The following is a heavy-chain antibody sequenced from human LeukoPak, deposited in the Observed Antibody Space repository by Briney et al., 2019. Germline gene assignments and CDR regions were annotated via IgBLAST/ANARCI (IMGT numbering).Heavy chain of an antibody. CDR1: GFTFSDYY. V-gene: IGHV3-11*01. D-gene: IGHD4-17*01. CDR2: ISSSGSTI. CDR3: ASTVTRMYYYGMDV. J-gene: IGHJ6*02. Sequence: GGSLRLSCAASGFTFSDYYMSWIRQAPGKGLEGVSYISSSGSTIYYADSVKGRFTISRDNAKNSLYLQMNSLRAEDTAVYYCASTVTRMYYYGMDVWGQGTTVTVSS.